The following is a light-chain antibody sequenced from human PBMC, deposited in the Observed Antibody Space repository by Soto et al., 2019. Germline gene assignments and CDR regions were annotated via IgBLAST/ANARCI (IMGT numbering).Light chain of an antibody. CDR3: GTWDSSLSIFV. Sequence: QSVLTQPPSVSAAPGHKVTMSCSGSRSNIGNNYVSWHQQLPGTAPKLLIYEDDKRPSGIPDRFSGSKSGTSATLGITGLQTGDEADYYCGTWDSSLSIFVFGSGTKVTVL. J-gene: IGLJ1*01. CDR1: RSNIGNNY. V-gene: IGLV1-51*02. CDR2: EDD.